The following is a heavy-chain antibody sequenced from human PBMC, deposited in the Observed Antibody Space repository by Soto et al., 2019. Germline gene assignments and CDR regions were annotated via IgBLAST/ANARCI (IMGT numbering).Heavy chain of an antibody. J-gene: IGHJ6*02. CDR3: TRVRFPSTCGGDCGGMQV. CDR1: GVSVSAKSAA. D-gene: IGHD2-21*01. Sequence: QVPLQQSGRGLVKSSQALSLSCAISGVSVSAKSAAWNWIRQSPSRGVEWLGRTYYRSKWNIDYAECAKSRMTIILDSATNPLSLQLNSVPPEVTAVYYCTRVRFPSTCGGDCGGMQVWGQGTTISVSS. V-gene: IGHV6-1*01. CDR2: TYYRSKWNI.